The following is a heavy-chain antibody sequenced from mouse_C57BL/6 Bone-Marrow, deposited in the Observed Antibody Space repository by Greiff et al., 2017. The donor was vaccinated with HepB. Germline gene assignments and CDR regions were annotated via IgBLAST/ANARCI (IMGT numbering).Heavy chain of an antibody. Sequence: QVQLKQPGAELVKPGASVKVSCKASGYTFTSYWMHWVKQRPGQGLEWIGRIHPSDSDTNYNQKFKGKATLTVDKSSSTAYMQLSSLTSEDSAVYYCAIGSQPRGYFDVWGTGTTVTVSS. CDR1: GYTFTSYW. D-gene: IGHD1-1*01. CDR2: IHPSDSDT. J-gene: IGHJ1*03. CDR3: AIGSQPRGYFDV. V-gene: IGHV1-74*01.